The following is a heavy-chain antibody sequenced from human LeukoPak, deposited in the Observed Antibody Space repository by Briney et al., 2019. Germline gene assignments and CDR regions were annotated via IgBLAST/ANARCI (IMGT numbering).Heavy chain of an antibody. CDR2: IYPGDSDT. CDR3: ARQTRDYDFWSAYSRGAFDI. V-gene: IGHV5-51*01. J-gene: IGHJ3*02. Sequence: GESLKISCKGSGYSFTSNWIAWVRQMPGKGLEWMGIIYPGDSDTRYRPSFQGQVTISADKSISTAYLQWSSLKASDTAMYYCARQTRDYDFWSAYSRGAFDIWAKGQWSPSLQ. CDR1: GYSFTSNW. D-gene: IGHD3-3*01.